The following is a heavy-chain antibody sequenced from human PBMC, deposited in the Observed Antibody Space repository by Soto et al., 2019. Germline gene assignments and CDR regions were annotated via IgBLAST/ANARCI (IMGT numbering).Heavy chain of an antibody. CDR3: VKSRVGNNFDFFD. V-gene: IGHV3-64D*06. CDR2: VRGNGDPP. CDR1: GFTFSSFA. Sequence: PGGSLRLSCAASGFTFSSFALHWVRQAPRKGLEYISGVRGNGDPPFYADSVKGRFTISRDNSQKTFYLQMTALNVDDTAVYYCVKSRVGNNFDFFDWGQGTLVTVSS. D-gene: IGHD1-20*01. J-gene: IGHJ4*02.